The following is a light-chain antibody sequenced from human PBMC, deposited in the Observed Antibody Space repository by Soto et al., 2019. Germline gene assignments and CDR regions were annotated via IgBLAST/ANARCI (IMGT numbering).Light chain of an antibody. V-gene: IGKV4-1*01. CDR3: QQYYNTPLT. J-gene: IGKJ3*01. CDR2: WAS. CDR1: QSILYSSNNKNY. Sequence: DIVMTQSPDSLGVSLGERATINCKSSQSILYSSNNKNYLAWYQQKPGQPPRLLIYWASTRESGVPDRFSGSGSGTDFTLTISSLHAEDVAVYYCQQYYNTPLTFGPGTKVDIK.